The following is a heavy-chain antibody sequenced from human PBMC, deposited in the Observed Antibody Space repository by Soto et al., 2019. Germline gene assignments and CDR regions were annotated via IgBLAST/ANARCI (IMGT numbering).Heavy chain of an antibody. J-gene: IGHJ4*02. CDR2: ISASGRDT. Sequence: VGSLRLSCVASGFTFSNYAMSWVRQAPGKGLEWVSGISASGRDTYYADSVKDRFTISRDSFKNTLYLQMNSLRAEDTGTYYCAKGKTSGWYYFDYWGQGALVTVSS. CDR1: GFTFSNYA. CDR3: AKGKTSGWYYFDY. V-gene: IGHV3-23*01. D-gene: IGHD6-19*01.